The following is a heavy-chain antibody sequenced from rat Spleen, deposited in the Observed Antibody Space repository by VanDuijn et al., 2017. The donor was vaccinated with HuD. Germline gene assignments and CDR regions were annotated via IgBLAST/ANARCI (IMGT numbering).Heavy chain of an antibody. CDR2: ISYDGSRT. CDR1: GFTFSDYY. V-gene: IGHV5-20*01. D-gene: IGHD1-10*01. CDR3: ATENYWFAY. J-gene: IGHJ3*01. Sequence: EVQLMESGGGLVQPGRSLKLSCAASGFTFSDYYMAWVRQAPKKGLEWVASISYDGSRTYFRDSVKGRFTISRDNAQNTLYLQMDSLRSEDTATYYCATENYWFAYWGQGTLVTVSS.